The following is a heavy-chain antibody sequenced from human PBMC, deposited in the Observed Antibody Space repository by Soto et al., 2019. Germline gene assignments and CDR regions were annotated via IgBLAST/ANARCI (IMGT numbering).Heavy chain of an antibody. CDR1: GGSISRGDYY. D-gene: IGHD3-22*01. J-gene: IGHJ6*02. Sequence: SETLSLTCTVSGGSISRGDYYWSWIRQPPGKGLEWIGYIYYSGSTYYNPSLKSRVTISVDTSKNQFSLKLSSVTAADTAVYYCARDYYYDSSGYYYISPDYYYGMDFWGQGIMVTVSS. CDR2: IYYSGST. V-gene: IGHV4-30-4*01. CDR3: ARDYYYDSSGYYYISPDYYYGMDF.